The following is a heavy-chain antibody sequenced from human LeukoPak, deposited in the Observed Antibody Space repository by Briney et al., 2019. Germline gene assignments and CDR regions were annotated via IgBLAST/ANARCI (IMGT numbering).Heavy chain of an antibody. CDR2: IYYSGST. J-gene: IGHJ4*02. CDR1: GGSISGYY. Sequence: SETLSLTCTVSGGSISGYYWSWIRQPPGKGLEWIGYIYYSGSTNYDPSLKSRVSISVDTSKNQFSLKLSSVTAADTAVYYCARLTYCSGGSCHYYFDYWGQGTLVTVSS. CDR3: ARLTYCSGGSCHYYFDY. D-gene: IGHD2-15*01. V-gene: IGHV4-59*08.